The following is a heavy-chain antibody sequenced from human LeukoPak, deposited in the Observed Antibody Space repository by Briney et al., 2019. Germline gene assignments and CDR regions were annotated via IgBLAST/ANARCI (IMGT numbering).Heavy chain of an antibody. CDR3: ARDRVGGWYWLDP. Sequence: SETLSLTCTVSGGSISGYYWSWIRRPPGKGLEWIGYINNIGSTNYTPSLKTRVTMSVDTSRNQFSLRLTSVTAADTALYYCARDRVGGWYWLDPWGQGILVTVSS. CDR2: INNIGST. D-gene: IGHD6-19*01. CDR1: GGSISGYY. V-gene: IGHV4-59*01. J-gene: IGHJ5*02.